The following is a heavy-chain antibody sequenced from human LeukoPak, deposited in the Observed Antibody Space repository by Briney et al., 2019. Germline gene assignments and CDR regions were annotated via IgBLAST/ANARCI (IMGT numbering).Heavy chain of an antibody. Sequence: ASVKVSCKASGGTFSSYAISWVRQAPGQGLEWMGRIIPIFGTANYAQKFQGRVTITTDESTSTAYMELSSLRYEDTAVYYCAIRSPNSVWEWSLDYWGQGTLVTVSS. CDR3: AIRSPNSVWEWSLDY. J-gene: IGHJ4*02. V-gene: IGHV1-69*05. CDR1: GGTFSSYA. CDR2: IIPIFGTA. D-gene: IGHD3-3*01.